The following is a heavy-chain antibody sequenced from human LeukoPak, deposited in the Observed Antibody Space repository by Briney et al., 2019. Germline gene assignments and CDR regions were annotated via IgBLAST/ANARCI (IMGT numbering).Heavy chain of an antibody. J-gene: IGHJ4*02. CDR3: ARHAPDDIVVVPAALGY. CDR2: IYYSGST. D-gene: IGHD2-2*01. CDR1: GGSISSSSYY. V-gene: IGHV4-39*01. Sequence: SETLSLTCTVSGGSISSSSYYWGWIRQPPGKGLEWIGSIYYSGSTYYNPSLKSRVTISVDTSKNQFSLKLSSVTAADTAVYYCARHAPDDIVVVPAALGYWGQGTLVTVSS.